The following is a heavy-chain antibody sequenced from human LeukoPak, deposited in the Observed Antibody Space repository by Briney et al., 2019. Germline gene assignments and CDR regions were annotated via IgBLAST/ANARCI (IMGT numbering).Heavy chain of an antibody. V-gene: IGHV4-31*11. CDR2: IYATETT. CDR3: ARDKSL. CDR1: GGSISSGSYY. J-gene: IGHJ4*02. Sequence: SETLSLTCAVSGGSISSGSYYWTWIRQRPGKGLEWVGYIYATETTYYNPSLKSRVTITVDTQKTQFSLRLGSVTAEDTAVYYCARDKSLWGQGTLVTVSS.